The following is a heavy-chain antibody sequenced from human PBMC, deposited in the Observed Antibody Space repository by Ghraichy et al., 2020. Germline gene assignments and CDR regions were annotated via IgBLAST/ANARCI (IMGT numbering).Heavy chain of an antibody. Sequence: GGSLRLSCVASGLTFSSYAMTWVRQAPGKGLEWVSSISAGGGSTYYADSVKGRFSISRDNSKDTMYLQMNSLRAEDAAVYFCAKAWGYCSGGTCPPSNWFAPWGQGTLVTVSS. CDR2: ISAGGGST. CDR3: AKAWGYCSGGTCPPSNWFAP. V-gene: IGHV3-23*01. D-gene: IGHD2-15*01. J-gene: IGHJ5*02. CDR1: GLTFSSYA.